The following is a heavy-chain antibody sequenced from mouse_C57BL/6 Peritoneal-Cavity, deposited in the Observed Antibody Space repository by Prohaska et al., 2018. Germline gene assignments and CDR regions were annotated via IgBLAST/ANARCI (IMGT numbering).Heavy chain of an antibody. CDR2: INSDGSAI. Sequence: EVQLLETGGGLVQPGGSRGLSCEGSGFTFRGFWMSWVRQTPGKTLEWIGDINSDGSAINYAPSIKDRFTIFRDNDKSTLYLQMSNVRSEDTATYFCMRYGSSYWHFDVWGTGTTVTVSS. V-gene: IGHV11-2*01. J-gene: IGHJ1*03. D-gene: IGHD1-1*01. CDR3: MRYGSSYWHFDV. CDR1: GFTFRGFW.